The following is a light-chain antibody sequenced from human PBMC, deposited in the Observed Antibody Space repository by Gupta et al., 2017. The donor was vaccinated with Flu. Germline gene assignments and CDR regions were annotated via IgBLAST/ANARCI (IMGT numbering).Light chain of an antibody. CDR1: QSISSN. Sequence: RATLSGRASQSISSNLAWYQQTPGQAPRLLIYGTSTRATGIPARFSGSASGTEFTLTISSLQSEDFAVYYCQQYNGWPPAYTFGQGTKLEIK. CDR3: QQYNGWPPAYT. CDR2: GTS. V-gene: IGKV3-15*01. J-gene: IGKJ2*01.